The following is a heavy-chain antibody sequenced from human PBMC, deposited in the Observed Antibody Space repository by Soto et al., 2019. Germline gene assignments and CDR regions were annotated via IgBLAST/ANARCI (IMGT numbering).Heavy chain of an antibody. CDR1: GYTFTSYG. Sequence: QVPLVQSGAEVKKPGASVKVSCKASGYTFTSYGISWVRQAPGQGLEWMGWISAYNGNTNYAQKLQGRVTMTTDTSTSTAYMELRSLRSDDTAVYYCARKVSYYDFWSGNWFDPWGQGTLVTVSS. D-gene: IGHD3-3*01. CDR3: ARKVSYYDFWSGNWFDP. J-gene: IGHJ5*02. V-gene: IGHV1-18*01. CDR2: ISAYNGNT.